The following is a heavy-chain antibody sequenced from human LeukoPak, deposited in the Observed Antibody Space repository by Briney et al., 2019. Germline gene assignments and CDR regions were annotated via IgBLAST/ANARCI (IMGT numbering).Heavy chain of an antibody. J-gene: IGHJ4*02. CDR2: IIPIFGTA. CDR1: GGTFSSYA. V-gene: IGHV1-69*05. Sequence: VASVKVSCKASGGTFSSYAISWVRQAPRQGLEWMGGIIPIFGTANYAQKFQGRVTITTDESTSTAYMELSSLRSEDTAVYYCARVGSSSWSNGYDYWGQGTLVTVSS. CDR3: ARVGSSSWSNGYDY. D-gene: IGHD6-13*01.